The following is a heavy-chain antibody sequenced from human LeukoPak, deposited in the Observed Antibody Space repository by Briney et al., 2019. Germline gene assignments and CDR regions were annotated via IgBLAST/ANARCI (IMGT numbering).Heavy chain of an antibody. CDR2: ISYDGSNK. CDR3: ARDGQEGGVLWFGEDFDY. D-gene: IGHD3-10*01. CDR1: GFTFSIYA. J-gene: IGHJ4*02. Sequence: GSLRLSCAASGFTFSIYAMHWVRQAPGKGLEWVAVISYDGSNKYYADSVKGRFTISRDNSKNTLYLQMNSLRAEDTAVYYCARDGQEGGVLWFGEDFDYWGQGTLVTVSS. V-gene: IGHV3-30*04.